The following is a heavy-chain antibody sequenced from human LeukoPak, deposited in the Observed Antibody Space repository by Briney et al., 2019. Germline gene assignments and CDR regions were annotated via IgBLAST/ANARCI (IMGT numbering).Heavy chain of an antibody. D-gene: IGHD5-18*01. V-gene: IGHV4-59*01. J-gene: IGHJ5*02. CDR1: GGSISSYY. CDR3: AREQLSPKRGTEWFDP. Sequence: PSETLSLTCTVSGGSISSYYWSWIRQPPGKGLEWIGYIYYSGSTNYNPSLKSRVTISVDTSKNQFSLKLSSVTAADTAVYYCAREQLSPKRGTEWFDPWGQGTLVTVSS. CDR2: IYYSGST.